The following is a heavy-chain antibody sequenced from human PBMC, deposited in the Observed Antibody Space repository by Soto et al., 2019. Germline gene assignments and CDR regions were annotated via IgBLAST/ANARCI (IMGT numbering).Heavy chain of an antibody. J-gene: IGHJ6*02. V-gene: IGHV4-30-2*01. CDR2: IYHSGST. CDR3: ARVPDV. Sequence: QLQLQEPGSGLVKPSQTLSLTCAVSGGSISSGGYSWSWIRQPPGKGLEWIGYIYHSGSTYYNPSLKSRVTLSVDRSKNQFSLKLSSVTAADTAVYYCARVPDVWGQGTTVTVSS. CDR1: GGSISSGGYS.